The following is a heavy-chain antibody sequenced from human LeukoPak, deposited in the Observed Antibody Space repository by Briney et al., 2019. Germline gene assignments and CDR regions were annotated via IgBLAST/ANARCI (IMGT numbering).Heavy chain of an antibody. V-gene: IGHV4-59*01. CDR1: GRSIRRYY. Sequence: SETLSLTCTVSGRSIRRYYWSCIRQPPGKGLEWIGYIYDSGTTIYAPSLTSRVTISLDTSKNQFSLKLTSVTAADTAVYYCARGRGVVTATLDNWGQGTLVTVSS. J-gene: IGHJ4*01. CDR2: IYDSGTT. D-gene: IGHD2-21*02. CDR3: ARGRGVVTATLDN.